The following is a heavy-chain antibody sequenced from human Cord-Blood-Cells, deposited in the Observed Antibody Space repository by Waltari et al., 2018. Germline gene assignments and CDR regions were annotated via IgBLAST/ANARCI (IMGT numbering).Heavy chain of an antibody. J-gene: IGHJ3*02. CDR3: ARGRGSSSWYAFDI. CDR2: MNPNSGNT. V-gene: IGHV1-8*03. CDR1: GYTFTTND. Sequence: QVQLVQSGAAVKKPGASVNVSCKASGYTFTTNDINAVRQATGQGLEWMGLMNPNSGNTGYAQKFQGRVTITRKTSISTAYMELSSLRSEDTAVYYCARGRGSSSWYAFDIWGQGTMVTVSS. D-gene: IGHD6-13*01.